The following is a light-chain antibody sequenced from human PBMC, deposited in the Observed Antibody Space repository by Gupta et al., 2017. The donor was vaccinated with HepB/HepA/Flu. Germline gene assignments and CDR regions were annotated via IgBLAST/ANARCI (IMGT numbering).Light chain of an antibody. Sequence: DIVMTQSPVTLSVSPGERATLSCRASQNINTKVAWYQQKAGQAPRLLIFGSSTRATGIPARFSGSGSGTEFTLTISSLQSEDCAVYYCQEYKNRPFTFGPGTKVDIK. CDR2: GSS. J-gene: IGKJ3*01. V-gene: IGKV3D-15*01. CDR1: QNINTK. CDR3: QEYKNRPFT.